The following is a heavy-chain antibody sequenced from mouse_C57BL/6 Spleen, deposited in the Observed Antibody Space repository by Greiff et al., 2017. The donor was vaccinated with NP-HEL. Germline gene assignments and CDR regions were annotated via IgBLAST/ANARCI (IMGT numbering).Heavy chain of an antibody. CDR2: ISSGSSTI. J-gene: IGHJ2*01. CDR3: AREYYGIFDY. D-gene: IGHD1-1*01. CDR1: GFTFSDYG. Sequence: EVMLVESGGGLVKPGGSLKLSCAASGFTFSDYGMHWVRQAPEKGLEWVAYISSGSSTIYYADTVKGRFTISRDNAKNTLFLQMTSLRSEDTAMYYCAREYYGIFDYWGQGTTLTVSS. V-gene: IGHV5-17*01.